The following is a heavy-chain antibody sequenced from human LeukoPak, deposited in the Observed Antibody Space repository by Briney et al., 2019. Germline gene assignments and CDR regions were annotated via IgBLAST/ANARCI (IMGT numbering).Heavy chain of an antibody. J-gene: IGHJ4*02. V-gene: IGHV3-23*01. CDR1: GYTFSNYD. D-gene: IGHD5-12*01. CDR2: IRAGGENT. Sequence: PGGSLRLSCAASGYTFSNYDMNWVRHAPGKGLDWVSAIRAGGENTFYADSVKGRFTISRHNSKNMLYLQMNSLRAEDTAVYYCARAGFRGYGGLLENWGQGTLVTVSS. CDR3: ARAGFRGYGGLLEN.